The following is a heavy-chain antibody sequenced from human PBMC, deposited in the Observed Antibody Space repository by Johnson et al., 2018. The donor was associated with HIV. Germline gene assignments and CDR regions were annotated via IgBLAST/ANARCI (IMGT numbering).Heavy chain of an antibody. CDR2: ISSSGSSI. V-gene: IGHV3-11*04. D-gene: IGHD6-13*01. Sequence: QVHLVESGGGVVQPGRSLRLSCAASGFTFSDYYMNWIRQAPGKGLEWVSYISSSGSSIYYADSVKGRFTISRDNAENSLYLQMNSLRAEDTAVYYCARDGGVAAAVGVVAFDIWGQGTMVTVSS. CDR3: ARDGGVAAAVGVVAFDI. CDR1: GFTFSDYY. J-gene: IGHJ3*02.